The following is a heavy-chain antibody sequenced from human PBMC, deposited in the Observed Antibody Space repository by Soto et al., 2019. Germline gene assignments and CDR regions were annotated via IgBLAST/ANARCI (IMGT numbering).Heavy chain of an antibody. CDR1: GFPLSDHY. D-gene: IGHD3-22*01. CDR3: VRATYFSDSSGYTRCLDY. CDR2: SRDKPQGYST. V-gene: IGHV3-72*01. J-gene: IGHJ4*02. Sequence: EVQLVESGGGLVQPGGSLRLSCAGCGFPLSDHYIDWIRQAPGKGLEWVGRSRDKPQGYSTAYAASVKGRFTTSRDESKNSAYLQMNSLKTEDTAVYYCVRATYFSDSSGYTRCLDYWGQGTLVTVSS.